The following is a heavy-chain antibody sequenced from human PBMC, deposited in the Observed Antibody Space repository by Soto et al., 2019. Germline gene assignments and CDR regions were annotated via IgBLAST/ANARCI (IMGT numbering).Heavy chain of an antibody. CDR2: IWHDGSNK. CDR3: ARDIRRDGYQTGRLDF. D-gene: IGHD5-12*01. V-gene: IGHV3-33*01. Sequence: RRSLRLSCAASGFTFNIVGIHWFRQAPGKGLEWVAVIWHDGSNKYYADSVKGRFTISRDNSKNTLYLQMNSLRAEDTAVYYCARDIRRDGYQTGRLDFWAQGTL. CDR1: GFTFNIVG. J-gene: IGHJ4*01.